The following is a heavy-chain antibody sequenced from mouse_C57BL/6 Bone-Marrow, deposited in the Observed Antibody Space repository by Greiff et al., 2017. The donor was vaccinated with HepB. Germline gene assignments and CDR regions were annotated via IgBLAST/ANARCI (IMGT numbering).Heavy chain of an antibody. CDR1: GYSITSGYY. J-gene: IGHJ2*01. D-gene: IGHD1-1*01. CDR2: ISYDGSN. CDR3: ASYYYGSSY. V-gene: IGHV3-6*01. Sequence: VQLQQSGPGLVKPSQSLSLTCSVTGYSITSGYYWNWIRQFPGNKLEWMGYISYDGSNNYNPSLKNRISITRDTSKNQFFLKLNSVTTEDTATYYCASYYYGSSYWGQGTTLTVSS.